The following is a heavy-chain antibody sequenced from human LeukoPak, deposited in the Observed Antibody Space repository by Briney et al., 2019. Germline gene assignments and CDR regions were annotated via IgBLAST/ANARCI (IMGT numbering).Heavy chain of an antibody. D-gene: IGHD3-10*01. CDR2: ISIISSYI. Sequence: GGSLRLSCAASGFTFSSYSMNWFGQPPGRGRHGVYSISIISSYIYYADSVKGRFTISRDNAKNSLYLQMNSLRAEDTAVYYCARDHYYDSGSYCNAILHDYWGQGTLVTVSS. V-gene: IGHV3-21*01. CDR1: GFTFSSYS. J-gene: IGHJ4*02. CDR3: ARDHYYDSGSYCNAILHDY.